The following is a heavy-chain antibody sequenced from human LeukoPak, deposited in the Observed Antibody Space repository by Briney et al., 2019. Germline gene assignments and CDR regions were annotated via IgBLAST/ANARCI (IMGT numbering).Heavy chain of an antibody. Sequence: PGGSLRLSCAASGFTFSSYAMSWVRQAPGKGLEWVSAISGSGGSTYYADSVKGRFTISRDNSKNTLYLQMNSLRAKDTAVYYCAKDFVVVVVAASPDYWGQGTLVTVSS. D-gene: IGHD2-15*01. CDR2: ISGSGGST. V-gene: IGHV3-23*01. CDR3: AKDFVVVVVAASPDY. J-gene: IGHJ4*02. CDR1: GFTFSSYA.